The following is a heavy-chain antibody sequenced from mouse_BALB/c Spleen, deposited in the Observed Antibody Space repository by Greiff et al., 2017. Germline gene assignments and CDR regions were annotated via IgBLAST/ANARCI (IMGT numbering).Heavy chain of an antibody. Sequence: VKLVESGPGLVAPSQSLSITCTVSGFSLTSYGVHWVRQPPGKGLEWLGVIWAGGSTNYNSALMSRLSISKDNSKSQVFLKMNSLQTDDTAMYYCARDGYYVDYYAMDYWGQGTTLTVSS. J-gene: IGHJ2*01. CDR2: IWAGGST. CDR1: GFSLTSYG. V-gene: IGHV2-9*02. CDR3: ARDGYYVDYYAMDY. D-gene: IGHD2-3*01.